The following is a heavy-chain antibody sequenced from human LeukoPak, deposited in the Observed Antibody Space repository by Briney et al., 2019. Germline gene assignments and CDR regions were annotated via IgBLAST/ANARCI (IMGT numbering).Heavy chain of an antibody. Sequence: GASVKVSCKASGYTFAGYYMHSVRQAPGQGLEWMGWINPNSGGTNYAQKFQGRVTMTRDTSISTAYMELSRLRSDDTAVYYCARTPYYYDSSGYPFDYWGQGTLVTVSS. CDR3: ARTPYYYDSSGYPFDY. CDR1: GYTFAGYY. D-gene: IGHD3-22*01. J-gene: IGHJ4*02. CDR2: INPNSGGT. V-gene: IGHV1-2*02.